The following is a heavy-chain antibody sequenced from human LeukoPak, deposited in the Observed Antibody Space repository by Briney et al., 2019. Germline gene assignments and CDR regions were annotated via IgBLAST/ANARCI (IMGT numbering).Heavy chain of an antibody. V-gene: IGHV3-23*01. CDR2: SGSGGST. Sequence: GGSLRLSCAASGFTFSSYAMSWVRQAPGKGLEWVSGSGSGGSTYYADSVKGRFTISRDNSKNTLYLQMNSLRAEDTAVYYCARIGSAAFTDSWGQGTLVTVSS. CDR1: GFTFSSYA. J-gene: IGHJ4*02. D-gene: IGHD3-3*02. CDR3: ARIGSAAFTDS.